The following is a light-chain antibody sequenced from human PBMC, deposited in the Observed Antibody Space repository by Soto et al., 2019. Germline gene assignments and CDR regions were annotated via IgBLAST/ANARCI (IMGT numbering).Light chain of an antibody. CDR3: QQSYMPPWM. Sequence: GKRVCRTSRASQTISNSLNWYQQKPGKAPELLIFDASSLQSGVPSRFSGSESGTDFTLTISSLQPEDFATYYCQQSYMPPWMVGQGTKVDNK. CDR2: DAS. V-gene: IGKV1-39*01. J-gene: IGKJ1*01. CDR1: QTISNS.